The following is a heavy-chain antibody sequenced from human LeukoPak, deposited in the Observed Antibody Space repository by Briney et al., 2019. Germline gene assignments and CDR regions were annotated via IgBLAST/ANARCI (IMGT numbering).Heavy chain of an antibody. CDR2: INPSGGST. D-gene: IGHD2-2*01. CDR1: GYTFTSYY. J-gene: IGHJ4*02. Sequence: ASVKVSCKASGYTFTSYYMHWVRQAPGQGLEWMGIINPSGGSTSYAQKFQGRVTMTRDTSTSTDYMELSSLRSEDTAVYYCARGLGRSSSTSWSELYYFDYWGQGTLVTVSS. V-gene: IGHV1-46*01. CDR3: ARGLGRSSSTSWSELYYFDY.